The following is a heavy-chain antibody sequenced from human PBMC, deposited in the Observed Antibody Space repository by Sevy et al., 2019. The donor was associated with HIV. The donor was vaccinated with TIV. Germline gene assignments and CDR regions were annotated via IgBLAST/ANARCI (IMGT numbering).Heavy chain of an antibody. D-gene: IGHD3-22*01. J-gene: IGHJ4*02. CDR2: FDPEDGET. V-gene: IGHV1-24*01. Sequence: ASVKVSCKVTGYTLTGFSMHWVRQTPGKGLEWMGTFDPEDGETIYAQKFQGGVIMTEDTSADTAHMDLGSLTSEDTAVYYCATTNDYYDSSGYPFDYWGQGTLVTVSS. CDR1: GYTLTGFS. CDR3: ATTNDYYDSSGYPFDY.